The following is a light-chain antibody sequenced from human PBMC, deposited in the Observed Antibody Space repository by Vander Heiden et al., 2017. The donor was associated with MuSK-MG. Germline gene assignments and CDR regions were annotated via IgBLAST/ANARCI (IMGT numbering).Light chain of an antibody. CDR3: GTWDSSLSVV. Sequence: QSVLTQPPSVSAAPGQTVTIPSPGNSSNIGNNYVSWYQQLPGTAPKLLIYDNDKRPSGIPDRFAGSRSGTSATLGITGLQTGDEADYYCGTWDSSLSVVFGGGTKLTVL. CDR1: SSNIGNNY. CDR2: DND. V-gene: IGLV1-51*01. J-gene: IGLJ2*01.